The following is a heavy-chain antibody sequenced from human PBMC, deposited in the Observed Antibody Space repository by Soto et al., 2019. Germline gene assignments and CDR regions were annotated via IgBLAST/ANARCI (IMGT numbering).Heavy chain of an antibody. CDR1: GLTFSIYA. D-gene: IGHD1-1*01. J-gene: IGHJ6*02. Sequence: EVLLLESGGGLVQPGGSLRLSCAASGLTFSIYAMSWVRQAPGKGLEWVSAISGSGDNTYYADSVEGRFTISRDNSKSTLYLQMNSLRAEDTAIYYCAKVAGTTYYYYYGMDVWGQGTTVTVSS. CDR3: AKVAGTTYYYYYGMDV. CDR2: ISGSGDNT. V-gene: IGHV3-23*01.